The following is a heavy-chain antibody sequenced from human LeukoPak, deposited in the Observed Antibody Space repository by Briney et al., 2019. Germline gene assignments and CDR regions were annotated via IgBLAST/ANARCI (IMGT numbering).Heavy chain of an antibody. CDR2: IYHSGST. CDR3: ASQPLGYCSSTRCYPFDY. CDR1: GGSISSGGYY. V-gene: IGHV4-30-2*01. D-gene: IGHD2-2*01. J-gene: IGHJ4*02. Sequence: SETLSLTCTVSGGSISSGGYYWSWIRQPPGKGLEWIGYIYHSGSTYYNPSLKSRVTISVDRSKNQFSLKLSSVTAADTAVYYCASQPLGYCSSTRCYPFDYWGQGTLVTVSS.